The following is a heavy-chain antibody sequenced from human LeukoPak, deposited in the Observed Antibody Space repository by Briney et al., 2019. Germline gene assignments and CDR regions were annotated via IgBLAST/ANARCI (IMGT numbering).Heavy chain of an antibody. D-gene: IGHD3-22*01. V-gene: IGHV3-66*01. CDR3: AREPDDSSGYYLDMSY. J-gene: IGHJ4*02. CDR2: IYSGGST. Sequence: GGSLRLSCAASGFTVSSNYMSWVRQAPGKGLEWVSVIYSGGSTYYADSVKGRFTISRDNSKNTLYLQMNSLRAEDTAVYYCAREPDDSSGYYLDMSYWGQGTLVTVSS. CDR1: GFTVSSNY.